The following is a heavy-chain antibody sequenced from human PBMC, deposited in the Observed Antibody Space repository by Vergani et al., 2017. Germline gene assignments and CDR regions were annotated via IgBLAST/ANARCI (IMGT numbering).Heavy chain of an antibody. V-gene: IGHV4-61*02. CDR3: ARSRPYCTSGSCPAI. CDR1: GESIRSGSHY. D-gene: IGHD2-15*01. J-gene: IGHJ4*02. Sequence: VQLKESGPGLVKPSETLSLTCTVSGESIRSGSHYWSWIRQPAGKGPEWIGHIHTGGSTDLNPSFKSRVSISVDTSKSQFSLKLNSVTVADTAVYYCARSRPYCTSGSCPAIWGQGTLVTVSS. CDR2: IHTGGST.